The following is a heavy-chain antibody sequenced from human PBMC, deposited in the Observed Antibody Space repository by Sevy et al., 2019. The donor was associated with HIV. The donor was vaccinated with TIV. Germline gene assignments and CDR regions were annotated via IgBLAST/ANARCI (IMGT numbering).Heavy chain of an antibody. CDR3: ARGLVGANLGTDY. Sequence: GGSLRLSCSASGFTFSDYYMNWIRQAPGKGLEWISYISFSRNYTIYADSVTGRFTISRDNAKNSLYLQMNSLRAEDTAVYYCARGLVGANLGTDYWGQGSLVTVSS. D-gene: IGHD1-26*01. CDR1: GFTFSDYY. CDR2: ISFSRNYT. J-gene: IGHJ4*02. V-gene: IGHV3-11*06.